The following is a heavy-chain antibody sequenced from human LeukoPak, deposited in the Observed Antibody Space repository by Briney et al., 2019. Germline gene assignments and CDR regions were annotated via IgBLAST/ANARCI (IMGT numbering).Heavy chain of an antibody. Sequence: GGSLRLSCAASGFTFSSSAMSWLRQAPGKGLEWVAVIWYDGSNKYYADSVKGRFTISRDNSKNTLYLQMNSLRAEDTAVYYCATAAAATGGYYFDYWGQGTLVTVSS. J-gene: IGHJ4*02. CDR3: ATAAAATGGYYFDY. V-gene: IGHV3-33*08. CDR1: GFTFSSSA. CDR2: IWYDGSNK. D-gene: IGHD6-13*01.